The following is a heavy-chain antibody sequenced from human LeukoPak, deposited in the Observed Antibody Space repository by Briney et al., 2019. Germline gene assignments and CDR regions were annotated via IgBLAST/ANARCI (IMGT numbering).Heavy chain of an antibody. J-gene: IGHJ5*02. CDR1: GGSFSGYY. V-gene: IGHV4-34*01. D-gene: IGHD3-16*01. Sequence: SETLSLTCAVYGGSFSGYYWSWIRQPPGKGLEWIGEINHSGSTNYNPSLKSRVTISVDTSKNQFSLKLSSVTAADTAVYYCARVTDYDGYIDPWGQGTLVTVSS. CDR2: INHSGST. CDR3: ARVTDYDGYIDP.